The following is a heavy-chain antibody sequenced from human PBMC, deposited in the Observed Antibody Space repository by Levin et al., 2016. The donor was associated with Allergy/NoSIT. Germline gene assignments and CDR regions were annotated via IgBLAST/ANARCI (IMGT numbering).Heavy chain of an antibody. V-gene: IGHV3-23*01. CDR1: GLAFSTYA. CDR3: AKDGVGTTRSY. Sequence: GESLKISCATSGLAFSTYAMSWVRQAPGKGLEWISAISAAGDNKYYADSVEGRFTISRDNSKNTLYLQMASLRVDDTAVYYCAKDGVGTTRSYWGQGTLVAVSS. J-gene: IGHJ4*02. CDR2: ISAAGDNK. D-gene: IGHD1-26*01.